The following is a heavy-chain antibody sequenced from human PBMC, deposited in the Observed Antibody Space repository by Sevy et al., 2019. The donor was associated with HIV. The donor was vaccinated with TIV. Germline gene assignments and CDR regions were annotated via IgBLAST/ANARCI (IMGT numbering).Heavy chain of an antibody. CDR1: GYTFTGYY. Sequence: ASVKVSCKASGYTFTGYYMHWVRQAPGQGFQWMGWINPDSGGPNYAPKFQGRVTLTRDTSISTAYMELSRLKSDDTAVYYCVRDDRDGYFEYLGQGTVVTVSS. J-gene: IGHJ4*02. V-gene: IGHV1-2*02. CDR2: INPDSGGP. CDR3: VRDDRDGYFEY.